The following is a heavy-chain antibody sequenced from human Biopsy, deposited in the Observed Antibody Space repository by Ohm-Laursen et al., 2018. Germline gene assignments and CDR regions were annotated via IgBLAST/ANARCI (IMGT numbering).Heavy chain of an antibody. Sequence: GASVKVSCNVSGDTFTTSAISWVRQVPGQGLDWMGRIIPILGTVDYGQNFQGRVTSRADTSTTFLELTSLRYDDPAVYYCASGDIGGIGLDVWGLGTTVTVSS. J-gene: IGHJ6*02. D-gene: IGHD3-10*01. CDR2: IIPILGTV. CDR3: ASGDIGGIGLDV. CDR1: GDTFTTSA. V-gene: IGHV1-69*04.